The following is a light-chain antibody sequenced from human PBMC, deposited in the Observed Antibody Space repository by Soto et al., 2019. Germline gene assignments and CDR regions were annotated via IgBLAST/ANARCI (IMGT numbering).Light chain of an antibody. CDR3: AAWDDSLNGL. V-gene: IGLV1-44*01. Sequence: QSVLTQPPSASGTPGQRVTISCSGSSSNIGSNTVNWYQQLPGTAPKLLIYSNNQRPSGVPDRFSGSKSGASASLAISGHQSEDEADYYCAAWDDSLNGLFGGGTKVTVL. J-gene: IGLJ2*01. CDR2: SNN. CDR1: SSNIGSNT.